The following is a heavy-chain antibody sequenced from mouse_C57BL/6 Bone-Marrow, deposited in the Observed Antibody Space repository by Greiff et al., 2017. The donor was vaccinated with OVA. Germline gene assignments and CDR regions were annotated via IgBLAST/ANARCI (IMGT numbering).Heavy chain of an antibody. CDR3: TTRVWSYAMDY. Sequence: VQLKESGAELVRPGASVKLSCTASGFNIKDDYMHWVKQRPEQGLEWIGWIDPENGDTEYASKFQGKATITADTSSNTAYLQLSSLTSEDTAVYYCTTRVWSYAMDYWGQGTSVTVSS. CDR2: IDPENGDT. CDR1: GFNIKDDY. J-gene: IGHJ4*01. V-gene: IGHV14-4*01. D-gene: IGHD2-10*02.